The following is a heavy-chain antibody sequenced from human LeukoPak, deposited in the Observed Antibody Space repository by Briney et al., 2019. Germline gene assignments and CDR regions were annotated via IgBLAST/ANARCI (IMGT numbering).Heavy chain of an antibody. V-gene: IGHV3-21*01. CDR3: ARSRRDSAWYIDDY. CDR1: GFTFSSFN. J-gene: IGHJ4*02. CDR2: IDTTSTYI. Sequence: PGGSLRLSCAASGFTFSSFNMNWVRQAPGKGLEWVASIDTTSTYIFYADSVRGRFTISRDHARSSLSLQMHSLTADDTAVYYCARSRRDSAWYIDDYWGQGTLVTVPS. D-gene: IGHD6-13*01.